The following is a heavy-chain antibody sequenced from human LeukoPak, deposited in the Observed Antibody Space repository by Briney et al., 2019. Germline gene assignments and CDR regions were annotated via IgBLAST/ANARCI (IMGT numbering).Heavy chain of an antibody. D-gene: IGHD6-19*01. CDR1: GFTCSSYR. CDR3: ARVSTNSNGWYHFDN. CDR2: INTGGDT. Sequence: PGGSLRLSCAASGFTCSSYRMNWVRQGPGKGLEWVSYINTGGDTNHADSVKGRFTISRDNSKNTLYLQMNSLRVEDTAVYFCARVSTNSNGWYHFDNWGQGTLVTVST. V-gene: IGHV3-53*01. J-gene: IGHJ4*02.